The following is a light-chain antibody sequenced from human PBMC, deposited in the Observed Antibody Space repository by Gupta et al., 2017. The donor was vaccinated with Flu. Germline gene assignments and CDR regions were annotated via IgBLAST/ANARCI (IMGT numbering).Light chain of an antibody. V-gene: IGKV1-5*03. CDR1: QSINNW. CDR2: KAS. J-gene: IGKJ2*01. CDR3: QRYDGYPYT. Sequence: PSSLSASVGDRVTITCRASQSINNWLAWYQQKPGKAPNLLIYKASSLESGVPSRFSGSGSGTEFTLTISSLQPDDFATYYCQRYDGYPYTFGQGTRMEIK.